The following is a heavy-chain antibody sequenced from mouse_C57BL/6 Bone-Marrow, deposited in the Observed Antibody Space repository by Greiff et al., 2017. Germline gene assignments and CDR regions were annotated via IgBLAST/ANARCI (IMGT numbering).Heavy chain of an antibody. V-gene: IGHV1-55*01. D-gene: IGHD2-4*01. CDR2: IYPGSGST. J-gene: IGHJ2*01. CDR1: GYTFTSYR. CDR3: ARINNDYDSYFDY. Sequence: QVQLQQPGAELVKPGASVKMSCKASGYTFTSYRITWVKQRPGQGLEWIGDIYPGSGSTNYNEKFKSKATLTVDTSSSTAYLQLSSLTSEDSAVYYCARINNDYDSYFDYWGQGTTLTVSA.